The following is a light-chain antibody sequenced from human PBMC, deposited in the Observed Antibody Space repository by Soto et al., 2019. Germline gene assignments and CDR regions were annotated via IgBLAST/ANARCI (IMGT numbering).Light chain of an antibody. V-gene: IGKV1-5*01. CDR2: DAS. J-gene: IGKJ1*01. CDR3: QQYDSYSWT. CDR1: RSVSSW. Sequence: DTQMTQSPSTLSGSIGDRVTITCRASRSVSSWVAWYQQKPGKAPKLLISDASDLERGVPSRFSGKGYGTEFTLTISSLQPEDFATYYCQQYDSYSWTFGQGTKVEIK.